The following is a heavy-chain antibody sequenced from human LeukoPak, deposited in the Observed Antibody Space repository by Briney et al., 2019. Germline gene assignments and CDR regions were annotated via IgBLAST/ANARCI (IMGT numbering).Heavy chain of an antibody. Sequence: GGSLRLSCAASGFTFSSYGMHWVRQAPGKGLEWVAVISYDGSNKYYADSVKGRFTISRDNSKNTLYLQMNSLRAEDTAVYYCAKDKSLQKYYFDYWGQGTLVTVSS. CDR1: GFTFSSYG. D-gene: IGHD3-16*02. J-gene: IGHJ4*02. CDR2: ISYDGSNK. CDR3: AKDKSLQKYYFDY. V-gene: IGHV3-30*18.